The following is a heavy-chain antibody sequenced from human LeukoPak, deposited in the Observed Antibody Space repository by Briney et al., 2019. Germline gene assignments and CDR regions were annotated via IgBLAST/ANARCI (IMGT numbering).Heavy chain of an antibody. CDR2: IYYSGST. Sequence: PSETLSPTCTVSGGSISSYYWSWIRQPPGKGLEWIGYIYYSGSTNYNPSLKSRVTISVDTSKNQFSLKLSSVTAADTAVYYCARDSASMVRGVIIWSWFDPWGQGTLVTVSS. J-gene: IGHJ5*02. CDR3: ARDSASMVRGVIIWSWFDP. CDR1: GGSISSYY. V-gene: IGHV4-59*01. D-gene: IGHD3-10*01.